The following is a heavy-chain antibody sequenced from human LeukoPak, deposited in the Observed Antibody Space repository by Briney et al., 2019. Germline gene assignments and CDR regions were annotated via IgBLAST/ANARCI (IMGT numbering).Heavy chain of an antibody. D-gene: IGHD2-2*01. V-gene: IGHV4-59*08. CDR2: IYYSGST. J-gene: IGHJ6*02. CDR1: GGSISSYY. Sequence: PSETLSLTCTVSGGSISSYYWSWIRQPPGKGLEWIGYIYYSGSTNYNPSLKSRATISVDTSKNQFSLKLSSVTAADTAVYYCARLPGTRSYYYGMDVWGQGTTVTVSS. CDR3: ARLPGTRSYYYGMDV.